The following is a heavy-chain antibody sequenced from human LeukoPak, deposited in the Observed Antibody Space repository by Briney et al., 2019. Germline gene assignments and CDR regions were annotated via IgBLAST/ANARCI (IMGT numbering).Heavy chain of an antibody. Sequence: PSETLSLTCSVSGGSISSSSYYWGWIRQPPGKGLEWIGNIYYSGSTYYNPSLKSRVTISVDTSKNQFSLRLSSVTAAATAVYYCARQAYGSGSYYNFDYWGQGTLVTVSS. D-gene: IGHD3-10*01. CDR2: IYYSGST. CDR1: GGSISSSSYY. V-gene: IGHV4-39*01. J-gene: IGHJ4*02. CDR3: ARQAYGSGSYYNFDY.